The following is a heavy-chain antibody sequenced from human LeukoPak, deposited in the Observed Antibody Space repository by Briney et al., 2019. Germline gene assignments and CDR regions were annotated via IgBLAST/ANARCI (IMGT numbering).Heavy chain of an antibody. CDR2: INPNSGGT. Sequence: GASVKVSCKASGYTFTGYYMHWVRQAPGQGLEWMGWINPNSGGTLFAQKFQGRVTMTRDTSISAAYMGMSRLTSDDTAVYYCARETSGGLLDYWGQGSLVTVSS. CDR3: ARETSGGLLDY. V-gene: IGHV1-2*02. J-gene: IGHJ4*02. D-gene: IGHD3-10*01. CDR1: GYTFTGYY.